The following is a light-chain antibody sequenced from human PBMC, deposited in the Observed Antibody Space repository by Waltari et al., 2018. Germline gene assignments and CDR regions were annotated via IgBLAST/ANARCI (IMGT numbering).Light chain of an antibody. CDR3: CSYAGSYTV. V-gene: IGLV2-11*01. CDR2: DVN. CDR1: SRDVGGYQY. Sequence: QSALTQPRSVSGSPGQSVTISCTGTSRDVGGYQYFSWYQQHPGKVPKPMIYDVNKRPSGVPDRFSGSKSGNTASLTISGLQAEDEADYFCCSYAGSYTVFGGGTKLTV. J-gene: IGLJ3*02.